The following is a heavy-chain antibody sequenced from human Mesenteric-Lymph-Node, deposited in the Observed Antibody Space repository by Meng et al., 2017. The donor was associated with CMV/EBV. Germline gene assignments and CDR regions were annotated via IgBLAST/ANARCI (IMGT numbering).Heavy chain of an antibody. CDR1: GGSFSGYY. Sequence: SETLSLTCALYGGSFSGYYWSWIRQPPGKGLEWIGEIHHSGSTHYNPSLKSRVTMSLDTSKNQFSLKLSSVTAADTAVYYCARLDTAMTYDYWGQGTLVTVSS. CDR2: IHHSGST. V-gene: IGHV4-34*01. CDR3: ARLDTAMTYDY. D-gene: IGHD5-18*01. J-gene: IGHJ4*02.